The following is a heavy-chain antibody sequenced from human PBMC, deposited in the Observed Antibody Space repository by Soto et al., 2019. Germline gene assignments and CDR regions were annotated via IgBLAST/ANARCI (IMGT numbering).Heavy chain of an antibody. V-gene: IGHV4-30-4*01. Sequence: SETLSLTCTVSGGSISSGDYYWSWIRQPPGKGLEWIGYIYYSGSTYYNPSLKSRVTISVDTSKNQFSLKLSSVTAADTAVYYCARGLELRAREYYFDYWGQGTLVTV. D-gene: IGHD1-7*01. CDR3: ARGLELRAREYYFDY. CDR2: IYYSGST. CDR1: GGSISSGDYY. J-gene: IGHJ4*02.